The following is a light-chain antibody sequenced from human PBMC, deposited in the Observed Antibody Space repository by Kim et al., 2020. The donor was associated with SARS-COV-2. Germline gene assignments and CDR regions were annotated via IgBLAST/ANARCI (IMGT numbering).Light chain of an antibody. CDR3: QSYDSSLSGYV. J-gene: IGLJ1*01. Sequence: RVTIACAGSSSTIGAGYDVHWYQQFPGTAPKLLIYGNSNRPSGVPDRFSGSKSGTSASLAITGLQAEDEADYYCQSYDSSLSGYVFGTGTKVTVL. CDR2: GNS. CDR1: SSTIGAGYD. V-gene: IGLV1-40*01.